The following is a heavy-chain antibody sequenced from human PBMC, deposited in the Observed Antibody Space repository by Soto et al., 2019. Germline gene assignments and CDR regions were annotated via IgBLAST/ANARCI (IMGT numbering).Heavy chain of an antibody. J-gene: IGHJ4*02. Sequence: FPVKAACKASGGNFSSHAISWVRQTPEQGLEWMGGIIPIFGTATYAQKFQGRVTITADESTSTAYMELSSLRSEDTAAYYLARDRTCSSWSPCDYWGQGTLVTVSS. D-gene: IGHD6-6*01. V-gene: IGHV1-69*13. CDR3: ARDRTCSSWSPCDY. CDR1: GGNFSSHA. CDR2: IIPIFGTA.